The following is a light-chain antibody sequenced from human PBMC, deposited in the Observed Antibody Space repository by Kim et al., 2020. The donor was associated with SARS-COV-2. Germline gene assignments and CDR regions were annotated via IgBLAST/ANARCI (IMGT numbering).Light chain of an antibody. CDR1: SIVVGGYNS. CDR3: SSYTSTSNYV. CDR2: DVS. J-gene: IGLJ1*01. V-gene: IGLV2-14*04. Sequence: GQSVTTSCTGASIVVGGYNSVSWYQQHPGKSPKRMIYDVSKRPSGVSNRFSGSKSGNTASLTISGLQAEDEVDYYCSSYTSTSNYVFGTGTKVTVL.